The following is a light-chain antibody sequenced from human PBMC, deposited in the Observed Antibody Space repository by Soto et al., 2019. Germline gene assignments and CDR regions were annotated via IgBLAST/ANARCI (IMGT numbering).Light chain of an antibody. V-gene: IGLV1-47*01. CDR2: RNN. CDR1: SSNIGSNF. CDR3: AAWDDSLSGWV. Sequence: QSVLTQPPSASGTPGQRVTISCSGSSSNIGSNFLYWYQQFPGTAPKLLIYRNNQRPSGVPDRFSGSKSGTSASLAISGLPSEDEADYYCAAWDDSLSGWVFGGGTKLTVL. J-gene: IGLJ3*02.